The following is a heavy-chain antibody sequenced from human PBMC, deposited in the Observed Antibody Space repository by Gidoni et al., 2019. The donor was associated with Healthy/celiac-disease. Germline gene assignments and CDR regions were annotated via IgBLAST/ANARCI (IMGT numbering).Heavy chain of an antibody. J-gene: IGHJ6*02. D-gene: IGHD3-10*01. CDR2: IKQDGSEK. V-gene: IGHV3-7*03. CDR3: ARNYGSGSYTGGYYYYGMDV. CDR1: GFTFSSYW. Sequence: EVQLVESGGGLVQPGGSLRLSCAASGFTFSSYWMSWVRQAPGKGLEWWANIKQDGSEKYYVDSVKGRFTISRDNAKNSLYLQMNSLRAEDTAVYYCARNYGSGSYTGGYYYYGMDVWGQGTTVTVSS.